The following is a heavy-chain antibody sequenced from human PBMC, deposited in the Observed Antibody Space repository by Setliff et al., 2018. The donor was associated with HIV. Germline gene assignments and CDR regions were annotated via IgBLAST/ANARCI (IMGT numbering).Heavy chain of an antibody. CDR3: ARDHRDYGRPYYYAMDV. D-gene: IGHD4-17*01. CDR1: GFTVSSNY. J-gene: IGHJ6*02. V-gene: IGHV3-53*01. CDR2: IYSGGST. Sequence: PGGSLRLSCAASGFTVSSNYMSWVRQAPGKGLEWVSVIYSGGSTYYADSVKGRFTISRDDSKNTLYLQMNSLRAEDTAVYYCARDHRDYGRPYYYAMDVWGQGTTVTVSS.